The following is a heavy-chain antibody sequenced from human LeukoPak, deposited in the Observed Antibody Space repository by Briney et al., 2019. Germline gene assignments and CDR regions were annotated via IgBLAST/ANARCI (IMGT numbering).Heavy chain of an antibody. V-gene: IGHV4-61*01. CDR1: GVSVSSDTYY. Sequence: SETVSLTCTVSGVSVSSDTYYWRWIRQPPEKGVEWIEYMYDSGSTNYNPSLKSRATISVDTSKNQSSLKLSSVTAADTAVYYCARRVANNWFDPWGQGTLVTVSA. J-gene: IGHJ5*02. D-gene: IGHD2-15*01. CDR2: MYDSGST. CDR3: ARRVANNWFDP.